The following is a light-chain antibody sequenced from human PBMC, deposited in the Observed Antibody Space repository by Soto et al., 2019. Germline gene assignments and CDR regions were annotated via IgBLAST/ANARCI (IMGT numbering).Light chain of an antibody. J-gene: IGLJ1*01. V-gene: IGLV7-46*01. CDR3: LLSYNGPYV. CDR2: DTT. Sequence: AVVTQEPSLTVSPGGTATLTCGSSTGAVTNGHYPYWFQQKPGQAPRTLIYDTTNRHSWTPARFSGSLLGGKAALTLSGAQPEDEAEYYCLLSYNGPYVFGTGTKVTV. CDR1: TGAVTNGHY.